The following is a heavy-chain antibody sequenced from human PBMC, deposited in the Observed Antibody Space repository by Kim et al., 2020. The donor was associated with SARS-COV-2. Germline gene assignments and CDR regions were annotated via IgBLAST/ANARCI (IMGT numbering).Heavy chain of an antibody. V-gene: IGHV1-69*01. D-gene: IGHD3-10*01. CDR3: ARDSVRGKGTAPHDY. J-gene: IGHJ4*02. Sequence: RKFQGRVTITADESTSTAYMELSSLRSEDTAVYYCARDSVRGKGTAPHDYWGQGTLVTVSS.